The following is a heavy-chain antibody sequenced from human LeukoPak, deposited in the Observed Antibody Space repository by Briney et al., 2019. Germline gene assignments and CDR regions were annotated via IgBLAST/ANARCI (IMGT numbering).Heavy chain of an antibody. CDR1: GFTFSDYY. CDR2: ISSSSRYT. J-gene: IGHJ4*02. Sequence: RGSLRLSRAASGFTFSDYYMSSIRQAPGKGRAWVSYISSSSRYTNYGNSVKGRFTISRHNAKNSLYLQMNSLGEEDTAVYYCARDWGAYYYGSGSYYAPLDYWGQGTLVTVSS. V-gene: IGHV3-11*06. D-gene: IGHD3-10*01. CDR3: ARDWGAYYYGSGSYYAPLDY.